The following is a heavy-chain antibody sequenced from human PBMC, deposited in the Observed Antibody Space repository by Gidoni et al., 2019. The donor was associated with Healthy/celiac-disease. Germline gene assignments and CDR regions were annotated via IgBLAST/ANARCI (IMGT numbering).Heavy chain of an antibody. Sequence: HVQLHQWGAGLLKPSETLSLTCSVYGGSFICYYWSWIRQPPGKGLEWIGEITHSGSTNYNPSLKSRVTISVDTYKNQFSLKLTSVTAADTAVYYCERGPRAWYSSSWQYGMDVWGQGTTVTVSS. J-gene: IGHJ6*01. CDR3: ERGPRAWYSSSWQYGMDV. V-gene: IGHV4-34*01. CDR2: ITHSGST. D-gene: IGHD6-13*01. CDR1: GGSFICYY.